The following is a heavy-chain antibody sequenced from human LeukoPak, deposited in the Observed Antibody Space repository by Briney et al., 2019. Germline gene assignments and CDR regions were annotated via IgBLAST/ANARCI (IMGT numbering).Heavy chain of an antibody. V-gene: IGHV4-59*01. D-gene: IGHD6-13*01. CDR1: GGSISGYY. J-gene: IGHJ4*02. Sequence: SETLSLTCTVSGGSISGYYWNWIRKPPGKRLEWIGYIHYSGTTNYNPSLKSRVTISVDTSKNQLSLKLSSVTAADTAVYFCAKRGRSSWYFDYWGQGTQVTVSS. CDR3: AKRGRSSWYFDY. CDR2: IHYSGTT.